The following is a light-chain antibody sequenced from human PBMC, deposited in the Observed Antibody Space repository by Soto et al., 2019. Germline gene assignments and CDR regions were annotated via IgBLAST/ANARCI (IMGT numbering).Light chain of an antibody. CDR1: QSVSNN. J-gene: IGKJ1*01. CDR2: GAS. V-gene: IGKV3-15*01. Sequence: EIVMTQSPATLSVSPGERATLSCRASQSVSNNLAWYQQKPGQAPRPLIYGASTRATGIPARFSGSGSGTEFTLTISSLQSEDFAVYYCQQFNNWPQTFDQGTKVEIK. CDR3: QQFNNWPQT.